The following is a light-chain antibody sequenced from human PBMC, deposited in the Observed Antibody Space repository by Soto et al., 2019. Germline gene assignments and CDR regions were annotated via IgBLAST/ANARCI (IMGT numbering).Light chain of an antibody. Sequence: EIVLTQSPGTLSLSPGEGATLSCRASQSVRNNNLAWYQQKPGQAPRLLIYGASRRATGIPDRFSGSGSGTDFTLTISRLEPEDCAVYYCQQYNSSPPDTFGQGTKLEIK. J-gene: IGKJ2*01. CDR2: GAS. CDR3: QQYNSSPPDT. V-gene: IGKV3-20*01. CDR1: QSVRNNN.